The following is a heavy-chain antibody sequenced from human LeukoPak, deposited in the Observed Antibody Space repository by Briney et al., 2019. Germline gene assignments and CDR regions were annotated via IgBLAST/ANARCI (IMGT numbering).Heavy chain of an antibody. Sequence: SETLSLTCTVSGGSISSSSYYWGWIRQPPGKGLEWIGSIYYSGSTYYNPSLKSRVTISVDTSKNQFSLKLSSVTAADTAVYYCARDGYSSSWYSQAATYYFDYWGQGTLVTVSS. V-gene: IGHV4-39*07. J-gene: IGHJ4*02. CDR3: ARDGYSSSWYSQAATYYFDY. D-gene: IGHD6-13*01. CDR2: IYYSGST. CDR1: GGSISSSSYY.